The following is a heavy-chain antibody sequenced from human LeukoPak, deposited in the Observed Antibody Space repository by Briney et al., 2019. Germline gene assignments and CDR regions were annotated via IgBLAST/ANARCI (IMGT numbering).Heavy chain of an antibody. D-gene: IGHD6-13*01. CDR1: GYTFTSYD. J-gene: IGHJ4*02. CDR3: ARAVAAGTDFDY. CDR2: MNPNSGNT. Sequence: ASVKASCKASGYTFTSYDINWVRQAPGQGLEWMGWMNPNSGNTGYAQKFQGRVTVTRNTSISTACMELSSLRSEDTAVYYCARAVAAGTDFDYWGQGTLVTVSS. V-gene: IGHV1-8*01.